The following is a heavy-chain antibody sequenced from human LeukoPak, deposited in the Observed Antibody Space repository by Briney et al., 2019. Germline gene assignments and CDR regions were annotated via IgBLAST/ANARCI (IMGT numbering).Heavy chain of an antibody. CDR2: ISGSGRST. V-gene: IGHV3-23*01. J-gene: IGHJ4*02. CDR1: GLTFSSYA. D-gene: IGHD6-19*01. Sequence: PGGSLRLSCAASGLTFSSYAMSWVRQAPGKGLEWVSAISGSGRSTYYADSVKGRFTISRDNSKNTLYLQMNSLRAEDTAVYYCAKFSRDSPYSSGPLGYFDYWGQGTLVTVSS. CDR3: AKFSRDSPYSSGPLGYFDY.